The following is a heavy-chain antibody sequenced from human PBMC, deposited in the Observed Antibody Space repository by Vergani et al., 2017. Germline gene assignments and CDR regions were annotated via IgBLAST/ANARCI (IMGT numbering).Heavy chain of an antibody. CDR2: MNPNSGNT. Sequence: QVQLVQSGAEVKKPGASVKVSCKASGYTFTSYDINWVRPATGQGLEWMGWMNPNSGNTGYAQKFQGRVTMTRNTSISTAYMELSSLRSEDTAVYYCAREQAAAGMGNYDYYGMDGWGQGTTVTVSS. D-gene: IGHD6-13*01. V-gene: IGHV1-8*01. CDR1: GYTFTSYD. CDR3: AREQAAAGMGNYDYYGMDG. J-gene: IGHJ6*02.